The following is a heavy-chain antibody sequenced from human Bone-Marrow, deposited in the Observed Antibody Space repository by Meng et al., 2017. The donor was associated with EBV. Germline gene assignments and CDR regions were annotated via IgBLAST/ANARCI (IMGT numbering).Heavy chain of an antibody. V-gene: IGHV1-18*01. Sequence: VQMVQCGAEVKKPGASVKVSCKASGYTFTSYGISWVRQAPGQGLEWMGWISAYNGNTNYAQKLQGRVTMTTDTSTSTAYMELRSLRSDDTAVYYCARDDYDFWSGYLFDYWGQGTLVTVSS. J-gene: IGHJ4*02. CDR2: ISAYNGNT. CDR1: GYTFTSYG. D-gene: IGHD3-3*01. CDR3: ARDDYDFWSGYLFDY.